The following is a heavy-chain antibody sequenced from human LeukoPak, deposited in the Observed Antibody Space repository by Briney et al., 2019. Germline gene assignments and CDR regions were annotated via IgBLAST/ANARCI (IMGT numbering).Heavy chain of an antibody. CDR2: IYPGDSDT. Sequence: GESLKISCKGSGYSFTNYWIGWVRQMPGKGLEWMGIIYPGDSDTRYSPSFQGQVTISADKSISTAYLQWSSLKASDTAMYYCARPGYSGYGPRKYYFYYYGMDVWGQGTTVTVSS. D-gene: IGHD5-12*01. CDR3: ARPGYSGYGPRKYYFYYYGMDV. V-gene: IGHV5-51*01. CDR1: GYSFTNYW. J-gene: IGHJ6*02.